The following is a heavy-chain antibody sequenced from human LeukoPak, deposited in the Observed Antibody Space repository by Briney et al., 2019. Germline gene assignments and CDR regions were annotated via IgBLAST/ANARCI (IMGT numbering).Heavy chain of an antibody. CDR2: VSNNGDST. D-gene: IGHD1-1*01. CDR1: GFTFNKYV. CDR3: ARFAPRLNFDY. Sequence: PGGSLRLSCSASGFTFNKYVMHWVRQAPDKGLEYVSGVSNNGDSTYYADSVKGRFTISRDNAKNSLYLQMNSLRAEDTAVYYCARFAPRLNFDYWGQGTLVTVSS. J-gene: IGHJ4*02. V-gene: IGHV3-64*04.